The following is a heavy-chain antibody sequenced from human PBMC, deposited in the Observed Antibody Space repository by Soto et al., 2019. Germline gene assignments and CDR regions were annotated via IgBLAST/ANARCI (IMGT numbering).Heavy chain of an antibody. V-gene: IGHV4-38-2*01. CDR2: IYYSGST. CDR3: SRVPNGLPGDQ. Sequence: PGGSLRLSCVASGFTFSSHAMHWIRQPPGKGLEWIGSIYYSGSTYYNPSLKSRVTISVDTSKNQFSLKLTSVTAADTAMYYCSRVPNGLPGDQWGQGTLVTVSS. J-gene: IGHJ5*02. CDR1: GFTFSSHA. D-gene: IGHD4-17*01.